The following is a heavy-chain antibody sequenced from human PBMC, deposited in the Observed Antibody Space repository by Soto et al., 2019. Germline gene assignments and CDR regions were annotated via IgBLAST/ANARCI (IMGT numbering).Heavy chain of an antibody. Sequence: QAQLVQSGPEVKKPGASVKISCRASGYTFTKYYVHWVRQAPGQGLECMGVIDPRGGGTTYAQKFQDRGTMTREMALRTVFLALSSLRSADTAIYFFASHCSMRCSDWVEPWGQGTRVIVSS. D-gene: IGHD2-2*01. CDR1: GYTFTKYY. CDR2: IDPRGGGT. V-gene: IGHV1-46*03. J-gene: IGHJ5*02. CDR3: ASHCSMRCSDWVEP.